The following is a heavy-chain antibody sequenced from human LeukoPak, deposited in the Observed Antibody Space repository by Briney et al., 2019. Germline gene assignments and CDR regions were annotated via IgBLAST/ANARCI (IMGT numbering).Heavy chain of an antibody. CDR1: GFTFSSYG. CDR3: AKVSPDEMTTVNYYYYYMDV. D-gene: IGHD4-17*01. CDR2: IRYDGSNK. J-gene: IGHJ6*03. V-gene: IGHV3-30*02. Sequence: GGSLRLSCAASGFTFSSYGMHWVRQAPGKGLEWVAFIRYDGSNKYYADSVKGRFTISRDNSKNTLYLQMNSLRAEDTAVYYCAKVSPDEMTTVNYYYYYMDVWGKGTTVTVSS.